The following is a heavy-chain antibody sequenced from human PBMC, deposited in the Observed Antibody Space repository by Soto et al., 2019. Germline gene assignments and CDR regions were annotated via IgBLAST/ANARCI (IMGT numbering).Heavy chain of an antibody. CDR1: GLTFSDYY. CDR2: ISSSSNDA. CDR3: ARGMGAARGVPH. D-gene: IGHD6-6*01. V-gene: IGHV3-11*06. J-gene: IGHJ1*01. Sequence: QVELVESGGGLVKPGGSLRLSCTDSGLTFSDYYMSWIRQAPGKGLEWVSYISSSSNDANYADSVKGRFTISRDNAKKSMYMQMNSLRAEDTAVYYCARGMGAARGVPHWGLGPLVTVSS.